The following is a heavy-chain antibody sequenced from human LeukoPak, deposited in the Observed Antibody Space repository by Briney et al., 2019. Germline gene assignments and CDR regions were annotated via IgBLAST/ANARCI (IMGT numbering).Heavy chain of an antibody. D-gene: IGHD1-26*01. CDR1: GGSISSYY. V-gene: IGHV4-59*01. CDR2: IYYSGST. Sequence: ASETLSLTCTVSGGSISSYYWSWIRQPPGKGLEWIGYIYYSGSTNYNPSLKSRVTISVDTSKNQFSLKLSSVTAADTAVYYCARVTVGATFHFDYWGQGTLVTVSS. CDR3: ARVTVGATFHFDY. J-gene: IGHJ4*02.